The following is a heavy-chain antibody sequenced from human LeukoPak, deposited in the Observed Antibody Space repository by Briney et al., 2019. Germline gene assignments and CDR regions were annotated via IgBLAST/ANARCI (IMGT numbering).Heavy chain of an antibody. D-gene: IGHD2-15*01. Sequence: GASVKVSCKASGGTFSSYAISWVRQAPGQGLEWMGGIIPIFGTANYAQKFQGRVTITADESTSTAYMELSSLRSEDTAVYYCASPPGGYCSGGSCYSSDWYFDLWGRGTLVTVSS. CDR3: ASPPGGYCSGGSCYSSDWYFDL. CDR1: GGTFSSYA. CDR2: IIPIFGTA. J-gene: IGHJ2*01. V-gene: IGHV1-69*13.